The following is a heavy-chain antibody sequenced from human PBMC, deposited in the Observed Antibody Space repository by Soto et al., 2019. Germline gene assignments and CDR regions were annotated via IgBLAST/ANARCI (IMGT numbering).Heavy chain of an antibody. Sequence: GGSLRLSCAPWGCSFSDYYMSWIRQGPGKGLEWMAYMSGVMSSTYYADSVKGRFTISRDNAKNSVYLQMNSLRAEDTAVYYCARYIYGYFDYWGQGTLVTVSS. CDR1: GCSFSDYY. J-gene: IGHJ4*02. CDR3: ARYIYGYFDY. V-gene: IGHV3-11*06. D-gene: IGHD5-18*01. CDR2: MSGVMSST.